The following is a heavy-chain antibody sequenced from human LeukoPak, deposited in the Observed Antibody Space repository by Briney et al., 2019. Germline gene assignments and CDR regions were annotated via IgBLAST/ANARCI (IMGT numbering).Heavy chain of an antibody. J-gene: IGHJ4*02. CDR1: GGSFSGYY. CDR3: ARAWVVGATPLDY. Sequence: KPSETLSLTCAVYGGSFSGYYWSWIRQPPGKGLEWIGGINHSGSTNYNPSLKSRVTISVDTSKNQFSLKLSSVTAADTAVYYCARAWVVGATPLDYWGQGTLVTVSS. CDR2: INHSGST. D-gene: IGHD1-26*01. V-gene: IGHV4-34*01.